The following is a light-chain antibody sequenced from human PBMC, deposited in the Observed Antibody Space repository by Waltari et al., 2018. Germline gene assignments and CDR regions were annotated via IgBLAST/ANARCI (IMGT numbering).Light chain of an antibody. CDR3: AAWDDSLTLVV. J-gene: IGLJ2*01. V-gene: IGLV1-44*01. CDR1: SSNIGRNS. Sequence: QSVLTQPPSASGTPGQRVTISCSGTSSNIGRNSVNWYQQLPGMAPKLLIYSSRQRPSGVPDRFSASKSGTSATLAISGPQSEEEADYYCAAWDDSLTLVVFGGGTKLTVL. CDR2: SSR.